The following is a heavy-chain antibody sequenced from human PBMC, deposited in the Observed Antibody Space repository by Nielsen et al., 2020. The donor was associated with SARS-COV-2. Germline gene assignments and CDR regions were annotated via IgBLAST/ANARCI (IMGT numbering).Heavy chain of an antibody. CDR1: GFSLINYE. Sequence: GESLKISCAASGFSLINYEMNWVRQAPGKGLEWLSYTSTHESTIYYADSVKGRFTISRDDAKNSLYLQMNSLRAEDTAVYYCATCRGPYWYFDLWGRGTLVTVSS. CDR2: TSTHESTI. CDR3: ATCRGPYWYFDL. D-gene: IGHD3-10*01. V-gene: IGHV3-48*03. J-gene: IGHJ2*01.